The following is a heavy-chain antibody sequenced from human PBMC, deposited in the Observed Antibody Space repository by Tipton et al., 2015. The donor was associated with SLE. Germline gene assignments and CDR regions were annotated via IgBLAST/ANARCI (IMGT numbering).Heavy chain of an antibody. CDR1: GGSISSFY. V-gene: IGHV4-59*12. D-gene: IGHD2-15*01. CDR3: ARDLGCRLQG. CDR2: IYHSGST. J-gene: IGHJ4*03. Sequence: LRLSCTVSGGSISSFYWTWIRQPPGKGLEWIGYIYHSGSTYYNPSLKSRLTLSVDTSKNHLSLNLTSVTAADTAVYYCARDLGCRLQGWGQGPPVTVSS.